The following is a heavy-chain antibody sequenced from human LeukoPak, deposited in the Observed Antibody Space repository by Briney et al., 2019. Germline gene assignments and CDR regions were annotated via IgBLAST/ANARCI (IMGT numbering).Heavy chain of an antibody. Sequence: SQTLSLTCTVSGVSVSSGTYHWSWIRQPAGKGLEWIGRIYTSGSTNYNPSLKSRIAISIDTSKNQFSLKRSSVTAADTAVYYCARDSGSGWFYEAFDIWGQGTIVIVSS. CDR2: IYTSGST. CDR3: ARDSGSGWFYEAFDI. CDR1: GVSVSSGTYH. V-gene: IGHV4-61*02. D-gene: IGHD6-19*01. J-gene: IGHJ3*02.